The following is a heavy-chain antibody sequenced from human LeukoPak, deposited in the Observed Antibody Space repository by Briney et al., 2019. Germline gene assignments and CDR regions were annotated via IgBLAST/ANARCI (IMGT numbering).Heavy chain of an antibody. CDR3: MRVEGRDETS. V-gene: IGHV3-11*04. Sequence: GGSLRLSCATSGFSFSDYYVGWIRQAPGKGLEWVAYVSGSGKTKYHADSLKGRLTISRDNGKNSLYLQMNSLRVEDTAVYYCMRVEGRDETSWGQGTLLTVSS. J-gene: IGHJ5*02. CDR1: GFSFSDYY. CDR2: VSGSGKTK. D-gene: IGHD1-1*01.